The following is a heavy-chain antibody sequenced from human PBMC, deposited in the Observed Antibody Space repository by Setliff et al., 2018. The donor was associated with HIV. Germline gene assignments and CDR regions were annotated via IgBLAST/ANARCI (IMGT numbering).Heavy chain of an antibody. CDR2: IIPILGIA. J-gene: IGHJ6*03. CDR3: AREPGRGSSWYVGFSYYYYYMDV. CDR1: GGTFSSYT. Sequence: SVKVSCKASGGTFSSYTISWVRQAPGQGLEWMGRIIPILGIANYAQKFQGRATITADKSTSTAYMELSSLRSEDTAVYYCAREPGRGSSWYVGFSYYYYYMDVWGKGTTVTVSS. D-gene: IGHD6-13*01. V-gene: IGHV1-69*04.